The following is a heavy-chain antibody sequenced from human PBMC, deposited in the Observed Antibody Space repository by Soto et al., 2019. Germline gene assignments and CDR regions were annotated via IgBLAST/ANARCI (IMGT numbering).Heavy chain of an antibody. CDR3: ARDRRPITIFGVVRNWFDP. CDR2: IKQDGSEK. CDR1: GFTFSSYW. Sequence: GSLRLSCAASGFTFSSYWMSWVRQAPGKGLEWVANIKQDGSEKYYVDSVKGRFTISRDNAKNSPYLQMNSLRAEDTAVYYCARDRRPITIFGVVRNWFDPWGQGTLVTVSS. V-gene: IGHV3-7*01. D-gene: IGHD3-3*01. J-gene: IGHJ5*02.